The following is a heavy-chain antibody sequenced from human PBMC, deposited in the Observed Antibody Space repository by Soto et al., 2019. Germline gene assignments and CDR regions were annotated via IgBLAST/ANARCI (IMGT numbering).Heavy chain of an antibody. CDR1: GGSISSGGYY. D-gene: IGHD2-2*01. CDR2: IYYSGST. J-gene: IGHJ6*03. CDR3: ARESSEYCSSTSCYGYYYYYMDV. Sequence: QVQLQESGPGLVKPSQTLSLTCTVSGGSISSGGYYWSWIRQHPGKDLEWIGYIYYSGSTYYNPSLKSRVTISVDTSKNQFSLKLSSVTAADTAVYYCARESSEYCSSTSCYGYYYYYMDVWGKGTTVTVSS. V-gene: IGHV4-31*03.